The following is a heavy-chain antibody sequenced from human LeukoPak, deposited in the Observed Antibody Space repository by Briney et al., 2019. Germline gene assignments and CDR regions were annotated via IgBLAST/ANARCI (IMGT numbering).Heavy chain of an antibody. J-gene: IGHJ6*03. CDR3: ARVSYYDFWSGYYGPAYYYYMDV. D-gene: IGHD3-3*01. Sequence: SETLSLTCPVSGGSISSYYWSWIRQPPGKGLEWIGYIYYSGSTNYNPSLKSRVTISVDTSKNQFSLKLSSVTAADTAVYYCARVSYYDFWSGYYGPAYYYYMDVWGKGTTVTVSS. V-gene: IGHV4-59*01. CDR2: IYYSGST. CDR1: GGSISSYY.